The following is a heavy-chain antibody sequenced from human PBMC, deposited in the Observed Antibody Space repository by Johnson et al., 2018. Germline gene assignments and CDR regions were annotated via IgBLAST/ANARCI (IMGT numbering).Heavy chain of an antibody. CDR1: GFTFSSYW. CDR2: IKQDGSEK. D-gene: IGHD6-13*01. Sequence: VQLVESGGGLVQPGGSLRLSCAASGFTFSSYWMSWVRQAPGKGLEWVANIKQDGSEKYYVDSVKGRFTISRDNAKNSLYLQMNSLRAEETAVYYCARDQRLGVAAAGVNWFDPWGQGTLVTVSS. J-gene: IGHJ5*02. CDR3: ARDQRLGVAAAGVNWFDP. V-gene: IGHV3-7*01.